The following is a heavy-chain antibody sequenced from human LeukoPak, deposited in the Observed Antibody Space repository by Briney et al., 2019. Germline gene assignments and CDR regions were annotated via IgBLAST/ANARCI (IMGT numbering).Heavy chain of an antibody. V-gene: IGHV3-11*06. CDR2: ISSSSTYT. J-gene: IGHJ4*02. D-gene: IGHD2-15*01. CDR1: AFTFSDYY. CDR3: ARHGSTRHDSTSVVPHLDY. Sequence: PGGSLRLSCADSAFTFSDYYMSSIRQAPGKGLEWISYISSSSTYTNYADSVKGRFTISRDNAKNSLYLQMNSLRAVDTAVYYCARHGSTRHDSTSVVPHLDYWGLGTLVTVSS.